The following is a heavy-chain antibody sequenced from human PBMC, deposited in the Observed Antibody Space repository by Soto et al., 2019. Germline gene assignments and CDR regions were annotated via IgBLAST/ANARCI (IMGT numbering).Heavy chain of an antibody. CDR2: SIPIFGIA. J-gene: IGHJ4*02. CDR3: AREAASYEHAPFDY. V-gene: IGHV1-69*12. D-gene: IGHD5-18*01. Sequence: QVQLVQSGAEVKKPGSSVKVSCKASGGTFSSYASSWVRQAPGQGLEWMGGSIPIFGIANYAQKLQGRVTITAAESTSTAYLELSSLRSEYTAVYYCAREAASYEHAPFDYWGQGTLLTVSS. CDR1: GGTFSSYA.